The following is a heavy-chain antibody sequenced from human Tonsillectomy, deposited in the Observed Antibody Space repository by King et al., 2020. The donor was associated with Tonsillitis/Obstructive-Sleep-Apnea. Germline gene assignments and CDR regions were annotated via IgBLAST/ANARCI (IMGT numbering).Heavy chain of an antibody. J-gene: IGHJ4*02. D-gene: IGHD3-3*01. CDR1: GFTFGDYA. CDR3: TRATGHPYYDFWSGYYTGDY. Sequence: VQLVESGGGLVKPGRSLRLSCTASGFTFGDYAMSWFRQAPGKGLEWVGFIRSKAYGGTTEYAASVKGRFTISRDDSKSIAYLQMNSLKTEDTAVYYCTRATGHPYYDFWSGYYTGDYWGQGTLVTVSS. V-gene: IGHV3-49*05. CDR2: IRSKAYGGTT.